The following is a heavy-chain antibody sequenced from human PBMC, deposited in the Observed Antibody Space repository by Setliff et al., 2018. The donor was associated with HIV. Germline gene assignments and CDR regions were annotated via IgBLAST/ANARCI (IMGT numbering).Heavy chain of an antibody. CDR2: VFESETT. Sequence: SETLSPTCDLSGGDSPSTGHWWSWVRQPPGKGREWIGQVFESETTRYSDSQRSRLLITITKAKTQFYLNLKSVTAAAAAIYCCARDVTGLIRGLDPWGQGTLVTVSS. V-gene: IGHV4-4*01. D-gene: IGHD2-21*02. J-gene: IGHJ5*02. CDR3: ARDVTGLIRGLDP. CDR1: GGDSPSTGHW.